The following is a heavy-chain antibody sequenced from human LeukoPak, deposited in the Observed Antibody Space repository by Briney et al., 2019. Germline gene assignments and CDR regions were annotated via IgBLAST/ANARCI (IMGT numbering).Heavy chain of an antibody. Sequence: ETLSLTCTVSGGSITSYYWSWVRQAPGKGLEWVSCISSGSTYIFYADSVRGRFAISRDNAKNSLYLQMNSLRADDTAVYYCVRENHGSFDYWGQGSLVTVSS. J-gene: IGHJ4*02. V-gene: IGHV3-21*01. CDR1: GGSITSYY. D-gene: IGHD1-14*01. CDR3: VRENHGSFDY. CDR2: ISSGSTYI.